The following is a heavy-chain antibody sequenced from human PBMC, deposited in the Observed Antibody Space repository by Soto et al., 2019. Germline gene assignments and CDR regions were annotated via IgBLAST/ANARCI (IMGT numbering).Heavy chain of an antibody. Sequence: QVQLVESGGGGVQPWRSLRLSCAASGFTFSSYGMHWVRQAPGKGLEWVAVISYDGSNKYYADSVKGRFTISRDKSKNTLYLQMNGRRAEHRVVYYCVKGMTTLTFSAFYILGQGTMVTVSS. CDR2: ISYDGSNK. J-gene: IGHJ3*02. D-gene: IGHD4-17*01. V-gene: IGHV3-30*18. CDR1: GFTFSSYG. CDR3: VKGMTTLTFSAFYI.